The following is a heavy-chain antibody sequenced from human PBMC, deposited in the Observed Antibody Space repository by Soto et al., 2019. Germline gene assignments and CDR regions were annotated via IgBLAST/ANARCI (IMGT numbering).Heavy chain of an antibody. V-gene: IGHV3-21*01. Sequence: GGSLRLSCAASGFTFSSYSMNWVRQAPGKGLEWVSSISSSSSYIYYADSVKGRFTISRDNAKNSLYLQMNSLRAEDTAVYYCTTQIVLMVYAIPLYYYGMDVWGQGTTVTVSS. CDR3: TTQIVLMVYAIPLYYYGMDV. J-gene: IGHJ6*02. CDR1: GFTFSSYS. D-gene: IGHD2-8*01. CDR2: ISSSSSYI.